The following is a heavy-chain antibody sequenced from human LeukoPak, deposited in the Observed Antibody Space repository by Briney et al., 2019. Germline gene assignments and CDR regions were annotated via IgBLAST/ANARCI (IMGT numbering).Heavy chain of an antibody. Sequence: GGSLRLSCAASGFTFSNYAMHWVRQAPGKGLEWVAFMRYNGNNQYYADSVKGRFTISRDNSKDTLYLQMNSLRADDTAVYYCAKDRAYVAMVRGVLDYWGQGTLVTVSS. V-gene: IGHV3-30*02. CDR1: GFTFSNYA. J-gene: IGHJ4*02. CDR2: MRYNGNNQ. CDR3: AKDRAYVAMVRGVLDY. D-gene: IGHD3-10*01.